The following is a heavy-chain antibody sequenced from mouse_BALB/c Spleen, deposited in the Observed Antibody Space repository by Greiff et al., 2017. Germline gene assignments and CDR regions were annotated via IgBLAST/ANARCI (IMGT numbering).Heavy chain of an antibody. CDR2: IWAGGST. CDR1: GFSLTSYG. D-gene: IGHD2-14*01. J-gene: IGHJ3*01. V-gene: IGHV2-9*02. CDR3: ARDVRYDEAWFAY. Sequence: VQLVESGPGLVAPSQSLSITCTVSGFSLTSYGVHWVRQPPGKGLEWLGVIWAGGSTNYNSALMSRLSISKDNSKSQVFLKMNSLQTDDTAMYYCARDVRYDEAWFAYWGQGTLVTVSA.